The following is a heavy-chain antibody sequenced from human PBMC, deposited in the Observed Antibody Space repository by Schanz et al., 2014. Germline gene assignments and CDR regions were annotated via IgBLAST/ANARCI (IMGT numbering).Heavy chain of an antibody. CDR1: GYTFTVYY. CDR3: ARGLVRYFAY. V-gene: IGHV1-2*02. CDR2: INPNSGAT. D-gene: IGHD2-8*02. J-gene: IGHJ4*02. Sequence: QVQLVQSGAEVKKPGASVKVSCKASGYTFTVYYMHWVRQAPGQGLEWLGWINPNSGATSSAQNFQGRVTMTRDTSISTAYMELSRLRSDDTAVYYCARGLVRYFAYWGQGTLVTVSS.